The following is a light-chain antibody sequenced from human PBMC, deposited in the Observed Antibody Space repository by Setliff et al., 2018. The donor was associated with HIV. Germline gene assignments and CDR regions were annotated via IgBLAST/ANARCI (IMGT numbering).Light chain of an antibody. CDR2: EVS. CDR3: SSYTRRSTFV. J-gene: IGLJ1*01. V-gene: IGLV2-18*02. CDR1: SSDIGHYNR. Sequence: QSVLTQPPSVSGSPGQSVTIYCTGTSSDIGHYNRVSWYQQPPGTAPKLMIFEVSNRPSGVPDRFSGSKTGNTASLTISGLQDEDEADYYCSSYTRRSTFVFGTGTKVTVL.